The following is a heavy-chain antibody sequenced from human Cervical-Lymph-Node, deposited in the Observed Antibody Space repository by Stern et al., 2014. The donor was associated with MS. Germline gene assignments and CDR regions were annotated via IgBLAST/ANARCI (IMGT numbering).Heavy chain of an antibody. CDR2: INTHMWDP. CDR3: ASQGAGGFGASPTGY. D-gene: IGHD4/OR15-4a*01. V-gene: IGHV7-4-1*02. J-gene: IGHJ4*02. Sequence: VQLVQSGSELKKPGASVKVSCKASGYSFTTSTMNWVRQAPGQGLEWMGWINTHMWDPLYAQGFTGRFVFSLDTSVTTAFLQIRSRKAEDTAIYYCASQGAGGFGASPTGYGGQGTLVTVSS. CDR1: GYSFTTST.